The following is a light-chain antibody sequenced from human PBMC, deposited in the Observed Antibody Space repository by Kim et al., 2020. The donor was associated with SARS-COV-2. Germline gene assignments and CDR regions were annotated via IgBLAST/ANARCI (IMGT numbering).Light chain of an antibody. V-gene: IGKV3-15*01. CDR1: RSISST. J-gene: IGKJ2*01. Sequence: SVSPGERATLSCRASRSISSTLAWYQQQPGQAPRLLISGASTRATDIPGRISGSGSGTEFTLTISSLQSEDFAFYFCQQYNYWPPTFGQGTKLEI. CDR2: GAS. CDR3: QQYNYWPPT.